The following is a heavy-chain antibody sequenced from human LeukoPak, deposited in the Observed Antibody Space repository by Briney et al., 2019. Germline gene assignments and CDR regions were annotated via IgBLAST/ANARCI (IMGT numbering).Heavy chain of an antibody. CDR1: GGSFSGYY. J-gene: IGHJ4*02. CDR2: INHIGST. V-gene: IGHV4-34*01. Sequence: PSETLSLTCAVYGGSFSGYYWSWIRQPPGKGLEWIGEINHIGSTNYNPSLKSRVTISVDTSKNQFSLKLSSVTAADTAVYYCARDAPGRAVAGNDYWGQGTLVTVSS. CDR3: ARDAPGRAVAGNDY. D-gene: IGHD6-19*01.